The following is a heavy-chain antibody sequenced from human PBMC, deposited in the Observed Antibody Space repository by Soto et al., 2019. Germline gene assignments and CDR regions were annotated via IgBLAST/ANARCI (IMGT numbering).Heavy chain of an antibody. J-gene: IGHJ4*02. CDR2: NSATGAGT. D-gene: IGHD1-7*01. CDR1: GFTFSSYG. CDR3: AKDRRAGGNYGFDSDF. Sequence: EVQLLESGGGLVQPGGSLRLSCAASGFTFSSYGMTWVRQAPGKGLEWVSFNSATGAGTYYADSVKGRFTISRDNSKNTLYLQMTSLRADDTAVYYCAKDRRAGGNYGFDSDFWGQGALVIVSS. V-gene: IGHV3-23*01.